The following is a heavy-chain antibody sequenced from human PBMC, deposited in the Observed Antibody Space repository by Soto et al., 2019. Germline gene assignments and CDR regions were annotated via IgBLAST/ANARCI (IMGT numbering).Heavy chain of an antibody. D-gene: IGHD3-3*01. J-gene: IGHJ4*02. CDR2: ISYDGSNK. Sequence: GGSLRLSCAASGFTFSSYGMHWVRQAPGKGLEWVAVISYDGSNKFYADSVKGRFTISRDNSKNTLYLQMNSLRAEDTAVYYCAKDLDFPYYFDYWGQGTLVTAPQ. CDR3: AKDLDFPYYFDY. V-gene: IGHV3-30*18. CDR1: GFTFSSYG.